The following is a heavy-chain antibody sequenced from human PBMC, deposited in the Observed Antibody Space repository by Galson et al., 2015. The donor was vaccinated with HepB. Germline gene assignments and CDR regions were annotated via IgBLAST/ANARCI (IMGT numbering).Heavy chain of an antibody. CDR3: ARDRGRYDFSSGYYNYYSYVMDV. D-gene: IGHD3-3*01. CDR2: IPYDGSNE. CDR1: GFIFTNYA. J-gene: IGHJ6*02. Sequence: SLRLSCAASGFIFTNYAMHWVRQVPGKGLEWVAIIPYDGSNEYYADSVKGRFTISRDNSKNTLNLQMNSLRAEDTAMYYCARDRGRYDFSSGYYNYYSYVMDVWGQGTTVTVSS. V-gene: IGHV3-30*04.